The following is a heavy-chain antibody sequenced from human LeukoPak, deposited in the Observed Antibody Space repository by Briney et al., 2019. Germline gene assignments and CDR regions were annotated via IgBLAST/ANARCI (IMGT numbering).Heavy chain of an antibody. J-gene: IGHJ3*02. CDR1: GYTFTSYG. CDR3: VRAAYYYDSSGYLSSLDAFDI. V-gene: IGHV1-18*01. CDR2: ISAYNGNT. Sequence: ASVKVSCKASGYTFTSYGISWVRQAPGQGLEWMGWISAYNGNTNYAQKLQGRVTMTTDTSTSTAYMELRSLRSDDTAVYYCVRAAYYYDSSGYLSSLDAFDIWGQGTMVTVSS. D-gene: IGHD3-22*01.